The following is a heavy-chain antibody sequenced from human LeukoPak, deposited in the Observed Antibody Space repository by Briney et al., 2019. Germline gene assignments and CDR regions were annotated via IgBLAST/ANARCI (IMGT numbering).Heavy chain of an antibody. V-gene: IGHV3-48*04. CDR1: GFTFSSYS. D-gene: IGHD3-22*01. Sequence: PGGSLRLSCAASGFTFSSYSVNWVRQAPGKGLEWVSYISSSSSTIYYADSVKGRFTISRDNAKNSLYLQMNSLRAEDTAVYYCARGFLGSSGYSPFQHWGQGTLVTVSS. CDR3: ARGFLGSSGYSPFQH. CDR2: ISSSSSTI. J-gene: IGHJ1*01.